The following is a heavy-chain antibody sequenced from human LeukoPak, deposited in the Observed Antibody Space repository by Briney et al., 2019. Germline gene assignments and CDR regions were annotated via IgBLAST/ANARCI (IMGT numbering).Heavy chain of an antibody. CDR1: GGSISSYY. D-gene: IGHD3-9*01. CDR3: ARTYYDILAGYYSFDY. V-gene: IGHV4-59*01. J-gene: IGHJ4*02. CDR2: IYYSGST. Sequence: SETLSLTCTVSGGSISSYYWSWIRQPPGKGLEWIGYIYYSGSTNYNPSLKSRVTISVDTSKNQFSLKLSSVTAADTAVYYCARTYYDILAGYYSFDYWGQGTLVTVSS.